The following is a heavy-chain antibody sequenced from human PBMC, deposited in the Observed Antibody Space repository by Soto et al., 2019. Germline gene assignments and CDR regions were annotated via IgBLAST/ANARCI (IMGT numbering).Heavy chain of an antibody. CDR2: IWYDGSNK. V-gene: IGHV3-33*01. J-gene: IGHJ6*02. CDR3: ARADVVANIGYNYGMDV. D-gene: IGHD2-21*01. Sequence: GGSLRLSCAASGFTFSSYGMHWVRQAPGKGLEWVAIIWYDGSNKYYADSVKGRFTISRDNSKNTQYLLMNSLRAEDTAMYYCARADVVANIGYNYGMDVWGQGTTVTVSS. CDR1: GFTFSSYG.